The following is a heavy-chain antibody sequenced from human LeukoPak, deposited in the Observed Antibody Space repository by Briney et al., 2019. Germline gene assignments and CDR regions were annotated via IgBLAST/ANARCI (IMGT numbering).Heavy chain of an antibody. D-gene: IGHD5-24*01. CDR2: IYYSGNT. CDR1: GVSTSSYY. V-gene: IGHV4-59*01. Sequence: SETLSLTCTVSGVSTSSYYWSWIRQPPGKGLEWIGYIYYSGNTNYSPSLKSRVTTSVDTSKNQFSLKLSSVTAADTAVYYCARGGSRDGYNRPLDYWGQGTLVTVSS. J-gene: IGHJ4*02. CDR3: ARGGSRDGYNRPLDY.